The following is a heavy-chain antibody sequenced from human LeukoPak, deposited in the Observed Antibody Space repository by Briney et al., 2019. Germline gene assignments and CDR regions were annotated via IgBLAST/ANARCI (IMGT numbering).Heavy chain of an antibody. CDR3: ARDLHGRYSYGYRH. D-gene: IGHD5-18*01. V-gene: IGHV3-30*04. J-gene: IGHJ4*02. Sequence: PGGSLRLSCAASGFTFSSYAMDWVRQAPGKGLEWVAVISYDGSNQHKADSVRGRFTISRDNSKNTLYLQMNSLRAEDTVVYYCARDLHGRYSYGYRHWGQGTLVTVSS. CDR2: ISYDGSNQ. CDR1: GFTFSSYA.